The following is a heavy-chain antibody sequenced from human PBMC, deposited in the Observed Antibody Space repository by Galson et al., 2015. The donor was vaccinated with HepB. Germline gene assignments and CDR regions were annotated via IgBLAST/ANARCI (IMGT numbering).Heavy chain of an antibody. V-gene: IGHV3-7*03. CDR1: GFTFSRYW. CDR3: ARDFIAVGRAPEY. J-gene: IGHJ4*02. D-gene: IGHD6-19*01. Sequence: SLRLSCAASGFTFSRYWMSWVRQAPGKGLEWVANIKQDGREQYYVDSVKGRFTISRDNAKNSLYLQMNSLRAEDTAVYYCARDFIAVGRAPEYWGQGALVTVSS. CDR2: IKQDGREQ.